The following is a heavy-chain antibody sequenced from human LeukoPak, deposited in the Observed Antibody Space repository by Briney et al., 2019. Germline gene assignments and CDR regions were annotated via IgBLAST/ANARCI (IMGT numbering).Heavy chain of an antibody. CDR2: IKQDGSEE. J-gene: IGHJ6*03. D-gene: IGHD1-26*01. CDR1: GFTITNYW. Sequence: GGSLRPSCAASGFTITNYWMSWVRQAPGEGPEWVANIKQDGSEEYYADSVKGRFTISRDNGKNTLYLQMNSLRAEDTAVYYCARVIVGATRYYYYYMDVWGKGTTVTVSS. CDR3: ARVIVGATRYYYYYMDV. V-gene: IGHV3-7*01.